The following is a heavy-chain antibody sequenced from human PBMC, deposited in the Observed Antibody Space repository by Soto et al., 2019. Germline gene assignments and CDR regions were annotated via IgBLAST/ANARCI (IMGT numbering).Heavy chain of an antibody. CDR1: GFTVSSNY. J-gene: IGHJ1*01. D-gene: IGHD3-22*01. CDR2: IYSGGST. V-gene: IGHV3-53*01. CDR3: ARDRVESGYPEYFQH. Sequence: EVQLVESGGGLIQPGGSLRLSCAASGFTVSSNYMSWVRQAPGKGLEWVSVIYSGGSTYYADSVKGRFTISRDNSKNTLYRQMHGLRAEDMAVYYCARDRVESGYPEYFQHWGQGTLVTVSS.